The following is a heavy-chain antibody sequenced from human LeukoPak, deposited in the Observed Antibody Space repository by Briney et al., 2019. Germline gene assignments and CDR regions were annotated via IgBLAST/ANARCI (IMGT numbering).Heavy chain of an antibody. V-gene: IGHV3-21*01. CDR1: GFTFSSYS. CDR2: ISSSSSYI. J-gene: IGHJ3*02. Sequence: GGSLRLSCAASGFTFSSYSMNWVRQAPGKGLEWVSSISSSSSYIYYADSVKGRFTISRDNAKNSLYLQMNSLRAEDTAVYYCARKNDKGGYSHGPEWAFDIWGQGTMVTVSS. D-gene: IGHD5-18*01. CDR3: ARKNDKGGYSHGPEWAFDI.